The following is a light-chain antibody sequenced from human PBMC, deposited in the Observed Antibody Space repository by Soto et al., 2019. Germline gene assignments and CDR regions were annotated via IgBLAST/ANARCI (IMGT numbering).Light chain of an antibody. V-gene: IGKV4-1*01. CDR3: QQYYSLWT. CDR1: QSVLYNSNNKNY. CDR2: WAS. Sequence: DIVMTQSPDSLAVSLGERATINCKSSQSVLYNSNNKNYLAWYQQKPGQPPKLLIYWASTRESGVPDRFSGSGSGTDFTLTISSLQAEDVAVYYCQQYYSLWTFGQGTKVEIK. J-gene: IGKJ1*01.